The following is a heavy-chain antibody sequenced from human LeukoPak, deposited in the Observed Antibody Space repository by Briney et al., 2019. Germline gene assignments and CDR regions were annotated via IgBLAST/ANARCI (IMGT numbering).Heavy chain of an antibody. Sequence: SETLSLTCTVSGGSISSYYWSWVRQPAGKGLEWIGRIYASGNTNYNPSLKSRVTMSVDTSKNQFSLRLSSVTAADTAAYFCARENWRSKSIDFDSWGQGTLVTVSS. V-gene: IGHV4-4*07. J-gene: IGHJ4*02. D-gene: IGHD6-6*01. CDR2: IYASGNT. CDR3: ARENWRSKSIDFDS. CDR1: GGSISSYY.